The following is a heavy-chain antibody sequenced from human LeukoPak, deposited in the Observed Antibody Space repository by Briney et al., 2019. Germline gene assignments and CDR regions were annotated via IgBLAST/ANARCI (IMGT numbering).Heavy chain of an antibody. Sequence: GGSLRLSCAASGFTFSSYAMHWVRQAPGKGLEWVSSIGGSGSSIYYADSVKGRFTISRDNAKNSLYLHMNSLRAEDTAVYYCARATTEAGISATGTGYWGQGTLVTVSS. D-gene: IGHD6-13*01. CDR3: ARATTEAGISATGTGY. J-gene: IGHJ4*02. CDR2: IGGSGSSI. CDR1: GFTFSSYA. V-gene: IGHV3-21*01.